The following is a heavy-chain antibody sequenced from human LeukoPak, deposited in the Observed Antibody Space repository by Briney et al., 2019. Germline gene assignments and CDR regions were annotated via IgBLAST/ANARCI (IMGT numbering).Heavy chain of an antibody. Sequence: VASVKVSCKASGYTFTSYGISWVRQAPGQGLEWMGWISAYNGNTNYAQKLQGRVTMTTDTSTSTAYMELRSLRSDDTAVYYCARITDYYDSSGYHDGAGYYQHWGQGTLVTVSS. D-gene: IGHD3-22*01. J-gene: IGHJ1*01. CDR3: ARITDYYDSSGYHDGAGYYQH. CDR1: GYTFTSYG. V-gene: IGHV1-18*01. CDR2: ISAYNGNT.